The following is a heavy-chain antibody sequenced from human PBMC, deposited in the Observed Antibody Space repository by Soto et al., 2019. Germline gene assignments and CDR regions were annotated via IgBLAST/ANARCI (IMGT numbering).Heavy chain of an antibody. Sequence: SVKVSCKASGGTFSSYAISWVRQAPGQGLEWMGGIITIFGTANYAQKFQGRVTITADESTSTAYMELSSLRSEDTAVYYCARAVTAVAYAFDIWGQGTMVTVSS. CDR1: GGTFSSYA. CDR2: IITIFGTA. J-gene: IGHJ3*02. CDR3: ARAVTAVAYAFDI. D-gene: IGHD6-19*01. V-gene: IGHV1-69*13.